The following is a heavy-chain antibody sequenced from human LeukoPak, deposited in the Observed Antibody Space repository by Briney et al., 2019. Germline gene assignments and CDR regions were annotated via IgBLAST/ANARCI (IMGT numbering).Heavy chain of an antibody. J-gene: IGHJ5*02. D-gene: IGHD6-19*01. V-gene: IGHV3-49*03. CDR3: TRGTAIAVAGTIWFDP. CDR1: GFTFGDYA. Sequence: GRSLRLSCTASGFTFGDYAMSWFRQAPGKGLEWVGFIRSKAYGGTTEYAASVKGRFTISTDDSKSIAYLQMNSLKTEDTGMYYCTRGTAIAVAGTIWFDPWGQGTLVTVSS. CDR2: IRSKAYGGTT.